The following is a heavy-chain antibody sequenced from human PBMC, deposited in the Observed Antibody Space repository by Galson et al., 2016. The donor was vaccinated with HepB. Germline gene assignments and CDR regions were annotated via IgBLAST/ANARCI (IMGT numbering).Heavy chain of an antibody. CDR2: ISASGGSK. J-gene: IGHJ6*02. V-gene: IGHV3-23*01. CDR1: GLSLSPYA. CDR3: ARDPMATRYYYYGMDV. Sequence: SLRLSCAGSGLSLSPYAMSWGRQAPGKGLEWVSGISASGGSKTYADSVRGRFIISRDNSKNTPYLQMNSLRAEDTAVYYCARDPMATRYYYYGMDVWGQGTTVTVSS. D-gene: IGHD5-24*01.